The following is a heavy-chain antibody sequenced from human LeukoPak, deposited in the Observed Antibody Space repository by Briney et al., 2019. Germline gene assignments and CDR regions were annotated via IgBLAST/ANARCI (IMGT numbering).Heavy chain of an antibody. CDR2: IGSGT. Sequence: GGSLRLSCGASGFTFSSYATSWVRQAPGKGLEWVSAIGSGTYYADSVKGRFTISRDNSKNTLYLQMNSLRAEDTAVYYCAKVLAYYFDYWGQGTLVTVSS. CDR3: AKVLAYYFDY. V-gene: IGHV3-23*01. CDR1: GFTFSSYA. J-gene: IGHJ4*02.